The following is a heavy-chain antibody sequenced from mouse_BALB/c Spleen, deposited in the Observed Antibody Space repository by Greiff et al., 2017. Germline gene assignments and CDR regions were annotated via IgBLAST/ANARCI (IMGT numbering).Heavy chain of an antibody. Sequence: VQLQQSGAELAKPGASVKMSCKASGYTFTSYWMHWVKQRPGQGLEWIGYINPSTGYTEYNQKFKDKATLTADKSSSTAYMQLSSLTSEDSAVYYCARWGYGNYVGYAMDYWGQGTSVTVSS. CDR1: GYTFTSYW. CDR2: INPSTGYT. V-gene: IGHV1-7*01. D-gene: IGHD2-10*02. CDR3: ARWGYGNYVGYAMDY. J-gene: IGHJ4*01.